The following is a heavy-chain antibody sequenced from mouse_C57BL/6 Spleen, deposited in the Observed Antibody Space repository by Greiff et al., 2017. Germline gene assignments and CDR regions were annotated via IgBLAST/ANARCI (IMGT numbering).Heavy chain of an antibody. V-gene: IGHV2-9-1*01. CDR2: IWTGGGT. CDR3: ASFTTVVANYAMDY. CDR1: GFSLTSYA. Sequence: VQLQESGPGLVAPSQSLSITCTVSGFSLTSYAISWVRQPPGKGLEWLGVIWTGGGTNYNSALKSRLSISKDNSKSQVFLKMNSLQTDDTARYYCASFTTVVANYAMDYWGQGTSVTVSS. D-gene: IGHD1-1*01. J-gene: IGHJ4*01.